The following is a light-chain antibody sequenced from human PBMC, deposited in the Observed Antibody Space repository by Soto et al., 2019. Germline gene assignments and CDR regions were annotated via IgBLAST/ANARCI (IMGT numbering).Light chain of an antibody. V-gene: IGLV2-14*01. CDR1: SSDVGGYSH. CDR2: DVS. Sequence: QSVLTQPASVSGSPGQSIAISCIGTSSDVGGYSHVSWYQQHPGKAPKLMIYDVSSRPSGVSDRFSGSKSGNTASLTISGLQAEDEADYYCSSYASGDSLIFGGGTQLTVL. CDR3: SSYASGDSLI. J-gene: IGLJ2*01.